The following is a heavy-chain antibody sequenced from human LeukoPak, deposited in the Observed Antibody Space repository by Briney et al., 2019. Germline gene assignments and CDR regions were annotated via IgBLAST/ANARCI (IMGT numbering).Heavy chain of an antibody. Sequence: GGSLRLSCAASGFTFSSYWMSWVRQAPGKGLEWVANIKKDGTEKKYVDSVKGRFTISRDNAKNSLYLQMNSLRAEDTAVYYCAELGITMIGGVWGKGTTVTISS. CDR2: IKKDGTEK. CDR3: AELGITMIGGV. D-gene: IGHD3-10*02. CDR1: GFTFSSYW. J-gene: IGHJ6*04. V-gene: IGHV3-7*01.